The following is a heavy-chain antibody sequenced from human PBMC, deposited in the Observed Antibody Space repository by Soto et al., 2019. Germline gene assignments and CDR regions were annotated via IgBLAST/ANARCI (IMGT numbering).Heavy chain of an antibody. CDR3: ARDRPGNHCFDP. J-gene: IGHJ5*02. D-gene: IGHD6-6*01. CDR1: GFTFSDYY. V-gene: IGHV3-11*01. CDR2: ISPSGSTM. Sequence: QVHLVESGGGLVKPGGSLRLSCAASGFTFSDYYMNWIRQAPGKGLEWVSYISPSGSTMYYADSVKGRFTVSRDNAKNSLYLQMDSLRAEDTAVYYCARDRPGNHCFDPWGQGTLVTVSS.